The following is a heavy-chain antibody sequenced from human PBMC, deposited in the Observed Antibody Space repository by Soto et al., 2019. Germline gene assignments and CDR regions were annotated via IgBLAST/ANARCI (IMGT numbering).Heavy chain of an antibody. CDR1: GFSFVDYA. CDR3: VKDEGVCNTSSCKDAFDY. CDR2: ISWDGGYT. J-gene: IGHJ3*01. D-gene: IGHD6-13*01. Sequence: EVQLAESGGGLVQPGRSLRLSCEAAGFSFVDYAMHWVRQVPGQGLEWVSGISWDGGYTGYADSVKGRFTISRDNAKKALYLQMNRLRVEDTALYYCVKDEGVCNTSSCKDAFDYWGQVTKVTAS. V-gene: IGHV3-9*01.